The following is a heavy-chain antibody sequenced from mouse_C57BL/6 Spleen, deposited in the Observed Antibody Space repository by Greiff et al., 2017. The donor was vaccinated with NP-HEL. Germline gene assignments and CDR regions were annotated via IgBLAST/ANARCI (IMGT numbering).Heavy chain of an antibody. V-gene: IGHV1-26*01. D-gene: IGHD4-1*01. Sequence: VQLQQSGPELVKPGASVKISCTASGYTFTDYYMNWVKQSHGKSLEWIGDINPNNGGTSYHQTFKGKSTLTVDKSSSTAYMELRSLTSEDSAVYYCSRTELTETIWFAYWGQGTLVTVSA. CDR3: SRTELTETIWFAY. CDR2: INPNNGGT. CDR1: GYTFTDYY. J-gene: IGHJ3*01.